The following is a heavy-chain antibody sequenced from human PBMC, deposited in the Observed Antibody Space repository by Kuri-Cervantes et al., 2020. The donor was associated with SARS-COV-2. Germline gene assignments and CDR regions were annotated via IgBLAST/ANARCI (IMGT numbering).Heavy chain of an antibody. CDR3: ARDDPWESVTMIVIDRGRPGAFDI. J-gene: IGHJ3*02. D-gene: IGHD3-22*01. V-gene: IGHV3-48*01. CDR2: ISSSSSTI. Sequence: LSLTCAASGFTFSSYSMNWVRQAPGKGLEWVSYISSSSSTIYYADSVKGRFTISRDNAKNSLYLQMNSLRAEDTAVYYCARDDPWESVTMIVIDRGRPGAFDIWGQGTTVTVSS. CDR1: GFTFSSYS.